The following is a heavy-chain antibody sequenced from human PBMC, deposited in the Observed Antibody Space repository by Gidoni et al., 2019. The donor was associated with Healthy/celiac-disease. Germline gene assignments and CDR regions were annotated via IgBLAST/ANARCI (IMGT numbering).Heavy chain of an antibody. CDR3: AKDGAAMNYYYYMDV. J-gene: IGHJ6*03. D-gene: IGHD2-2*01. V-gene: IGHV3-30*18. Sequence: QVQLVESGGGVVQPGRSLRLSCAASGFTFSSYGMHWVRQAPGKGLEWVAVISYDGSNKYYADSVKGRFTISRDNSKNTLYLQMNSLRAEDTAVYYCAKDGAAMNYYYYMDVWGKGTTVTVSS. CDR2: ISYDGSNK. CDR1: GFTFSSYG.